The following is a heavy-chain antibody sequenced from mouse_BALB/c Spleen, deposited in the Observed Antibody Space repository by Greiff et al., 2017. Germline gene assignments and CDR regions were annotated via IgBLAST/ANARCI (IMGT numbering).Heavy chain of an antibody. CDR2: IDPSDSYT. J-gene: IGHJ4*01. CDR3: ARRVVATDYAMDY. Sequence: QVQLQQPGAELVKPGASVKLSCKASGYTFTSYWMHWVKQRPGQGLEWIGEIDPSDSYTNYNQKFKGKATLTVDKSSSTAYMHLSSLTSEDSAVYYCARRVVATDYAMDYWGQGTSVTVSS. D-gene: IGHD1-1*01. V-gene: IGHV1-69*02. CDR1: GYTFTSYW.